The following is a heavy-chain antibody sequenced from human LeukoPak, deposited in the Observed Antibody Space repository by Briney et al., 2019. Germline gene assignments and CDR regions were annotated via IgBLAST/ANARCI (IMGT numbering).Heavy chain of an antibody. CDR1: GGTFTSYA. J-gene: IGHJ6*03. CDR3: ARGGDLYDSSGHYYYYYMDV. Sequence: ASVKVSCKASGGTFTSYAISWVRQAPGQGLEWMGGIIPIFGRANYAQKFQGRVTITADESTSTAYMELSSLRSEDTAVYYCARGGDLYDSSGHYYYYYMDVWGKGTTVTISS. V-gene: IGHV1-69*13. D-gene: IGHD3-22*01. CDR2: IIPIFGRA.